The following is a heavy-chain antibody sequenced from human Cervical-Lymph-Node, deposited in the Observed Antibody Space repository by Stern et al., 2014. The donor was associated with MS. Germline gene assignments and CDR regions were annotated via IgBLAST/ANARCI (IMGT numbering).Heavy chain of an antibody. Sequence: QVQLVESGAEVRKPGASVKISCKASGYTFYSYAIHWVRQAPGQRLEWMGWINVVSGDTNYSQSVEGRVTISTDTSANTAYMELSSLTSEDTAIYYCARGGIYGVVTIFQVHGMDVWGQGTTVTVSS. CDR2: INVVSGDT. J-gene: IGHJ6*02. D-gene: IGHD3-3*01. V-gene: IGHV1-3*01. CDR3: ARGGIYGVVTIFQVHGMDV. CDR1: GYTFYSYA.